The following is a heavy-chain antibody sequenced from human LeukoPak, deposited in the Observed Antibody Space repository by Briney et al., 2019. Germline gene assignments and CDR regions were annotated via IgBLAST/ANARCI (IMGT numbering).Heavy chain of an antibody. CDR2: SNPSGVGT. CDR3: ARLWGKFDAFDI. J-gene: IGHJ3*02. V-gene: IGHV1-46*01. CDR1: GYTFTSYY. Sequence: ASVKVSCKASGYTFTSYYMHGVRQAPGQGLEWMGVSNPSGVGTNYAQKFQGRVTMTRDTSTTTVYMELSSLRSEDTAVYYCARLWGKFDAFDIWGQGTMVTVSS. D-gene: IGHD7-27*01.